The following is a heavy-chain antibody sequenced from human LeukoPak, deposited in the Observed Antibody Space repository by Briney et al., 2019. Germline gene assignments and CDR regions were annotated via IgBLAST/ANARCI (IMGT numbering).Heavy chain of an antibody. D-gene: IGHD6-19*01. V-gene: IGHV4-59*12. CDR2: IYYSGST. CDR1: GGSISSYY. CDR3: ARDGSSGWYYFDY. Sequence: SETLSLTCAVYGGSISSYYWSWIRQPPGKGLEWIGYIYYSGSTNYNPSLKSRVTISVDTSKNQFSLKLSSVTAADTAMYYCARDGSSGWYYFDYWGQGTLVTVSS. J-gene: IGHJ4*02.